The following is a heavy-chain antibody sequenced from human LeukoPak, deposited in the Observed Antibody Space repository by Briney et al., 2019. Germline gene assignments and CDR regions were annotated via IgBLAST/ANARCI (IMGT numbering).Heavy chain of an antibody. CDR2: TYYRSKWYN. J-gene: IGHJ4*02. D-gene: IGHD4-17*01. V-gene: IGHV6-1*01. Sequence: SQTLSLTCAISRDSVSSNSTAWNWIRQSPSRGLEWLGRTYYRSKWYNEYAVSVKSRITINPDTSKNQFSLQLNSVTPEDTAVYYCARDPGDYGDYPNFDYWGQGTLVTVSS. CDR1: RDSVSSNSTA. CDR3: ARDPGDYGDYPNFDY.